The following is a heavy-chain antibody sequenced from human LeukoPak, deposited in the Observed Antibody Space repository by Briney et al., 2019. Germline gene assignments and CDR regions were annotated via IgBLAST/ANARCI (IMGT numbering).Heavy chain of an antibody. V-gene: IGHV3-53*01. CDR3: AKDDYYGSGAPFY. Sequence: GGSLRLSCAASGFTVSSNYMSWVRQAPGKGLEWVSVIYSGGSTYYADSVKGRFTISRDNSKNTLYLQMNSLRAEDTAVYYCAKDDYYGSGAPFYWGQGTLVTVSS. CDR2: IYSGGST. D-gene: IGHD3-10*01. CDR1: GFTVSSNY. J-gene: IGHJ4*02.